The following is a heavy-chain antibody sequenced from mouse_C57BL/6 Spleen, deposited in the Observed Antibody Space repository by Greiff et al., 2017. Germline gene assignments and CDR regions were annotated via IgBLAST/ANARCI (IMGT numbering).Heavy chain of an antibody. CDR1: GYTFTSYW. Sequence: QVQLQQPGTELVKPGASVKLSCKASGYTFTSYWMHWVKQRPGQGLEWIGNINPSNGGTNYNEKFKSKATLTVDKSSSTAYMQLSSLTSEDSAVYYCARSEFHYYGSSSFAYWGQGTLVTVSA. D-gene: IGHD1-1*01. J-gene: IGHJ3*01. V-gene: IGHV1-53*01. CDR3: ARSEFHYYGSSSFAY. CDR2: INPSNGGT.